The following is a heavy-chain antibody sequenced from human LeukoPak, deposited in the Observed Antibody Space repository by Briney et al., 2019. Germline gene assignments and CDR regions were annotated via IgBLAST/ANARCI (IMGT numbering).Heavy chain of an antibody. CDR2: IRDNGNNQ. D-gene: IGHD3-10*01. J-gene: IGHJ6*03. CDR1: GFTFNNYG. Sequence: GRSLRLSCAASGFTFNNYGIHWGRQAPGKGGGWGAFIRDNGNNQNYADSVNGRFTISRDNSTNTLYLQMNSLKGADTAVYYCAKDSAFYYIDVWGKGTTVIISS. V-gene: IGHV3-30*02. CDR3: AKDSAFYYIDV.